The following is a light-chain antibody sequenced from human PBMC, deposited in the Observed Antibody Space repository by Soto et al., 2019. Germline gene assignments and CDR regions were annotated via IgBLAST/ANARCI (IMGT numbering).Light chain of an antibody. CDR2: GAS. Sequence: EIVMTNSPATLSLSPGERATLSFRASQSVTSNLAWYQQRPGQAPRLLIYGASSRPTGIPDRFSGSGSGTDFTLTISRLEPEDFAVYYCQQYGSSSTFGQGTLLEI. J-gene: IGKJ5*01. V-gene: IGKV3-20*01. CDR3: QQYGSSST. CDR1: QSVTSN.